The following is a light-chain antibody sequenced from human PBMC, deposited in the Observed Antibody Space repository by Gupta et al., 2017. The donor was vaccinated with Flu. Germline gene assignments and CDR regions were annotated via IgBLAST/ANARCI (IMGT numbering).Light chain of an antibody. CDR1: QGISNY. V-gene: IGKV1-27*01. Sequence: DIQMTQSPSSLSASVGDRVTITCRASQGISNYLAWFQQKPGKVPRLLIYAASTLQSGVPSSFSGSGSGTDFALTISSRQSEDFATYYCQNENSSPNIFGQGTXMDIK. CDR2: AAS. J-gene: IGKJ2*01. CDR3: QNENSSPNI.